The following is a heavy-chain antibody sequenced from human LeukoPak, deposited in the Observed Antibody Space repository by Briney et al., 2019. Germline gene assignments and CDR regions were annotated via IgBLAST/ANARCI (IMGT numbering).Heavy chain of an antibody. CDR3: ARNPHMGLAAAGTNFDY. CDR1: GGSISHYY. CDR2: IYYSGST. D-gene: IGHD6-13*01. J-gene: IGHJ4*02. V-gene: IGHV4-59*12. Sequence: SETLSLTCTVSGGSISHYYWSWIRQPPGKGLEWIGYIYYSGSTNYNPSLKSRVTISVDTSKNQFSLKLSSVTAADTAVYYCARNPHMGLAAAGTNFDYWGQGTLVTVSS.